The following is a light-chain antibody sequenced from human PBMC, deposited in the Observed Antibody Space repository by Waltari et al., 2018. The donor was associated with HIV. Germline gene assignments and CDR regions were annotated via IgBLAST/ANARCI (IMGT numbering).Light chain of an antibody. CDR1: QTVSSRY. Sequence: IVLPQSPGTLSLSPGERATLSCRASQTVSSRYFAWYQQRPGQAPRLLIHGASTRATDIPDRFSGSGSGTDFTLTISRLEPEDVAVYYCQQYGSSSLWTFGQGTKVEIK. V-gene: IGKV3-20*01. CDR3: QQYGSSSLWT. J-gene: IGKJ1*01. CDR2: GAS.